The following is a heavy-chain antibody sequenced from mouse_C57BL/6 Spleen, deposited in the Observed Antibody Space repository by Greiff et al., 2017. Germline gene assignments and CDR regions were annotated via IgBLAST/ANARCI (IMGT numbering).Heavy chain of an antibody. CDR3: ARGITTVVALDY. CDR1: GYTFTSYW. D-gene: IGHD1-1*01. CDR2: IDPSDSYT. Sequence: QVQLQQSGAELVRPGTSVKLSCKASGYTFTSYWMHWVKQRPGQGLEWIGVIDPSDSYTNYNQKFKGKATLTVDTSSSTAYMQLSSLTSEDSAVYYCARGITTVVALDYWGQGTTLTVSS. J-gene: IGHJ2*01. V-gene: IGHV1-59*01.